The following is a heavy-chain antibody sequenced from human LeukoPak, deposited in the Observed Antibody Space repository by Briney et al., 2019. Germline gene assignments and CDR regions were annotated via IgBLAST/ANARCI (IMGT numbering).Heavy chain of an antibody. Sequence: PSETLSLTCTVSGGSISSSSYSWGWIRQPPGKGLEWIGSIYYSGSTYYNPSLKSRVTISVDTSKNQFSLKLSSVTAADTAAYYCARHEGRGNNWFDPWGQGTLVTVSS. CDR1: GGSISSSSYS. V-gene: IGHV4-39*01. CDR3: ARHEGRGNNWFDP. J-gene: IGHJ5*02. CDR2: IYYSGST.